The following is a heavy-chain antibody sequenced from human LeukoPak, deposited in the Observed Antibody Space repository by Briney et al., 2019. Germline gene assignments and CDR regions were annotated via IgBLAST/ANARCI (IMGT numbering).Heavy chain of an antibody. CDR2: IYHSGST. CDR3: ARGYYGGAVDS. D-gene: IGHD3-16*01. J-gene: IGHJ4*02. CDR1: GYSISSGYY. V-gene: IGHV4-38-2*02. Sequence: SETLSLTCTVSGYSISSGYYWGWIRQPPGKGLEWIGSIYHSGSTYYNPSLKSRVTMSVDTSMKQFSLKLNSMTAADTAVYYCARGYYGGAVDSWGQGILVIVSS.